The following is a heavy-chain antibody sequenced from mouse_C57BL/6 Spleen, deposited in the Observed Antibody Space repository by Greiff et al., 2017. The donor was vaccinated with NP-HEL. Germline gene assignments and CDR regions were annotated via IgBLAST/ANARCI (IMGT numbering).Heavy chain of an antibody. J-gene: IGHJ2*01. V-gene: IGHV5-6*01. CDR2: ISSGGSYT. D-gene: IGHD2-4*01. Sequence: EVQLVESGGDLVKPGGSLKLSCAASGFTFSSYGMSWVRQTPDKRLEWVATISSGGSYTYYPDSVKGRFTISRDNAKNTLYLQMSSLKSEDTAMYYCARRGTMITRAFDYWGQGTTLTVSS. CDR1: GFTFSSYG. CDR3: ARRGTMITRAFDY.